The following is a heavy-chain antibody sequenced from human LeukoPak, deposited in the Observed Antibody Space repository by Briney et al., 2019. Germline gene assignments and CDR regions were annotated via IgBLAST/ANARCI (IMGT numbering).Heavy chain of an antibody. Sequence: PGGSLRLSCAASGFTFRIYAMHWVRQAPGKGLEWVSGISGGTTYYADSVEGRFTISRDNSKNTLFLQMNSLRAEDTAVYYCAKGAQGSSWYLFDYWGQGTLVTVSS. CDR3: AKGAQGSSWYLFDY. CDR1: GFTFRIYA. J-gene: IGHJ4*02. D-gene: IGHD6-13*01. V-gene: IGHV3-23*01. CDR2: ISGGTT.